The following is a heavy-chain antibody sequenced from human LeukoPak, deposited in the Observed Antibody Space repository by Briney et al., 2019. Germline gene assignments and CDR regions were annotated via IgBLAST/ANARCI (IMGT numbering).Heavy chain of an antibody. D-gene: IGHD2-2*03. Sequence: RASVKVSCKASGYTFTGYYMHWVRQAPGQGLEWMGWINPNSGGTNYAQKFQGRVTMTRDTSISTAYMELSRLRPDDTAVYYCARDPLDISRWANAFDIWGQGTMVTVSS. V-gene: IGHV1-2*02. CDR1: GYTFTGYY. CDR2: INPNSGGT. CDR3: ARDPLDISRWANAFDI. J-gene: IGHJ3*02.